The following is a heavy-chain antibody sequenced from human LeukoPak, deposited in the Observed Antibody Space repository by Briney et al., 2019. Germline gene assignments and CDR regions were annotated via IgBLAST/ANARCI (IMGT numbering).Heavy chain of an antibody. CDR1: GGSISSSNSY. V-gene: IGHV4-61*01. CDR2: IYYSGST. D-gene: IGHD3-10*01. J-gene: IGHJ5*02. Sequence: KTSETLSLTCTVSGGSISSSNSYWGWIRQPPGKGLEWIGYIYYSGSTNYNPSLKSRVTISVDTSKNQFSLKLSSVTAADTAVYYCARDLQGDQYYYGSGSWFDPWGQGTLVTVSS. CDR3: ARDLQGDQYYYGSGSWFDP.